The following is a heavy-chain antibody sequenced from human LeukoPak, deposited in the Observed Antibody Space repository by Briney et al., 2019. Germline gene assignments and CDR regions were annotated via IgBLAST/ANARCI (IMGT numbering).Heavy chain of an antibody. J-gene: IGHJ3*01. CDR3: ARDPNGDYICAFEF. D-gene: IGHD4-17*01. CDR2: ITSGGAP. Sequence: GRSLRLSCAASGVTFSNYAVMWVRQPPGQGLEWVSAITSGGAPKYADSVKGRFTISRDNSKNTLYLQMNSLRVEDTAQYFCARDPNGDYICAFEFWGQGTGVTVSS. CDR1: GVTFSNYA. V-gene: IGHV3-23*01.